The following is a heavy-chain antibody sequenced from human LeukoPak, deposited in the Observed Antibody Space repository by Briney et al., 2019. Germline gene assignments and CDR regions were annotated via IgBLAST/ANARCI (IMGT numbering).Heavy chain of an antibody. CDR3: ANMIAVAGGGDFDY. D-gene: IGHD6-19*01. CDR1: GFTFSSYS. Sequence: GGSLRLSCAASGFTFSSYSMNWVRQAPGKGLEWVAFIRYDGSNKYYADSVKGRFTISRDNSKNTLYLQMNSPRAEDTAVSYCANMIAVAGGGDFDYWGQGTLVTVSS. V-gene: IGHV3-30*02. CDR2: IRYDGSNK. J-gene: IGHJ4*02.